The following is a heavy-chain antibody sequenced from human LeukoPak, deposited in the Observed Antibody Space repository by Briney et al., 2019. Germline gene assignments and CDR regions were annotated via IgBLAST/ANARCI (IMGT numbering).Heavy chain of an antibody. Sequence: GGSLRLSCAASGFTFSSYAMSWVRQAPGKGLEWVSCISGSSSYIYYGDSVKGRSTISRDNAKSSLYLQMNSLRAEDTAVYYCARAGTDNHFDYWGQGTLVTVSS. CDR2: ISGSSSYI. D-gene: IGHD5-24*01. J-gene: IGHJ4*02. CDR1: GFTFSSYA. V-gene: IGHV3-21*01. CDR3: ARAGTDNHFDY.